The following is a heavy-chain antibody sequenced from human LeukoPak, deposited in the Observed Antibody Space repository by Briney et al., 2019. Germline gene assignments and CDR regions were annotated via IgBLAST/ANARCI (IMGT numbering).Heavy chain of an antibody. CDR1: GFTFSSYA. CDR3: AREGLELLIGAEPHTSPFDY. CDR2: ISYDGSNK. D-gene: IGHD1-7*01. V-gene: IGHV3-30-3*01. Sequence: PGGSLRLSCAASGFTFSSYAMHWVRQAPGKGLEWVAVISYDGSNKYYADSVKGRFTISRDNSKNTLYLQMNSLRAEDTAVYYCAREGLELLIGAEPHTSPFDYWGQGTLVTVSS. J-gene: IGHJ4*02.